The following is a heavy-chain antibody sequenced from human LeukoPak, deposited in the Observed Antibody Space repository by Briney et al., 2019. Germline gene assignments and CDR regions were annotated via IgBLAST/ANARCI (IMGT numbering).Heavy chain of an antibody. CDR2: ISSSGSTI. CDR3: ASKPGYYDSSGYYRDY. CDR1: GFTFSDYY. Sequence: GGSLRLSCAASGFTFSDYYMSWVRQATGKGLEWVSYISSSGSTIYYADSVKGRFTISRHNPKNSLYLQINSLRAEDTAVYYCASKPGYYDSSGYYRDYWGQGTLVTVSS. J-gene: IGHJ4*02. V-gene: IGHV3-11*01. D-gene: IGHD3-22*01.